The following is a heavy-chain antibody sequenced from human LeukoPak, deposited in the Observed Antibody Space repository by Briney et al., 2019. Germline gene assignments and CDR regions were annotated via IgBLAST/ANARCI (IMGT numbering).Heavy chain of an antibody. CDR1: GFTFKSYA. V-gene: IGHV3-23*01. Sequence: AGGSLRLSCTASGFTFKSYAMSWVRQAPGRGLEWIASIGASGGNTYYGDSVRGRFTSSRDNSKNTLYLQMSSLRADDTAVYYCAQRDDTFDFWGQGTMVIVSS. CDR2: IGASGGNT. J-gene: IGHJ3*01. CDR3: AQRDDTFDF.